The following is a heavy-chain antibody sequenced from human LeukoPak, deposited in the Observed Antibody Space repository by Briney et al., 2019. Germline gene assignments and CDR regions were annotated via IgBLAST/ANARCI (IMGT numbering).Heavy chain of an antibody. D-gene: IGHD3-22*01. V-gene: IGHV1-3*01. J-gene: IGHJ4*02. Sequence: ASVKVSCKASGYTFTSYAIHWVRQAPGQRLEWMGWINAGNGNTKYSQKFQGRVTITRDTSASTAYMELSSLRSEDTAVYYCAREGMDYYDSSGYLGYWGQGTLVTVSS. CDR2: INAGNGNT. CDR1: GYTFTSYA. CDR3: AREGMDYYDSSGYLGY.